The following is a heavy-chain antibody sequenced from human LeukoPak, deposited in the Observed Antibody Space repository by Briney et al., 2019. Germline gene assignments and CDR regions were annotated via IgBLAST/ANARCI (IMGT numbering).Heavy chain of an antibody. CDR3: ARDYCDAGPNYYYYYMDV. V-gene: IGHV1-2*02. Sequence: PSVKASCTASGYTFTGYYMHWVRQAPGHGLEWMGWINPNSGGTNYAQKFQGRVTMTRDTSISTAYMDLSRLRSDDTAVYYCARDYCDAGPNYYYYYMDVWGKGTTVTVS. CDR1: GYTFTGYY. D-gene: IGHD4-17*01. CDR2: INPNSGGT. J-gene: IGHJ6*03.